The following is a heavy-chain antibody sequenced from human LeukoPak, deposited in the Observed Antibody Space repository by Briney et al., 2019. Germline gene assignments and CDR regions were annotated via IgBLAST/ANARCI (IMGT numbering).Heavy chain of an antibody. Sequence: SWVRQAPGKGLEWVGFIRSKAYGGTTEYAASVKGRFTISRDDSKSIAYLQMNSLKTEDTAVYYCTRAPHSYGSYYFDYWGQGTLVTVSS. CDR2: IRSKAYGGTT. CDR3: TRAPHSYGSYYFDY. V-gene: IGHV3-49*02. D-gene: IGHD5-18*01. J-gene: IGHJ4*02.